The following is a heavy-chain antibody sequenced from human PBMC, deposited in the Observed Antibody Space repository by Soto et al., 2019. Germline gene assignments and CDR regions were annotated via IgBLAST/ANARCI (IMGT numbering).Heavy chain of an antibody. D-gene: IGHD1-1*01. Sequence: GGSLRLSCAASGFTFDDYTMHWVRQAPGKGLEWVSLISWDGGSTYYADSVKGRFTISRDNSKNSLYLQMNSLRTEDTALYYCAEDSFPTTPFLNGMDVWGQGTTVTVSS. CDR2: ISWDGGST. V-gene: IGHV3-43*01. CDR3: AEDSFPTTPFLNGMDV. J-gene: IGHJ6*02. CDR1: GFTFDDYT.